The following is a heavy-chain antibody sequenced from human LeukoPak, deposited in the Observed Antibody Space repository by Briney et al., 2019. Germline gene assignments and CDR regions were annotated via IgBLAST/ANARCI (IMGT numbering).Heavy chain of an antibody. CDR3: ARAPLGSYCSGGSCYFRVAFDI. CDR1: GGSISSYY. J-gene: IGHJ3*02. V-gene: IGHV4-59*01. D-gene: IGHD2-15*01. Sequence: SETLSLTCTVSGGSISSYYWSWIRQPPGKGLEWIGYIYYSGSTNYNPSLKSRVTISVDTSKNQFSLKLSSVTAADTAVYYCARAPLGSYCSGGSCYFRVAFDIWGQGTMVTVSS. CDR2: IYYSGST.